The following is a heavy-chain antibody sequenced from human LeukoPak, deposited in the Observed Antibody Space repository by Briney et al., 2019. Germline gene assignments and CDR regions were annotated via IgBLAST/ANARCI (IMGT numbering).Heavy chain of an antibody. D-gene: IGHD6-6*01. J-gene: IGHJ6*02. V-gene: IGHV3-9*01. CDR3: AKASSSSYYYYGMDV. Sequence: GGSLRLSCAASGFTFDDYAMHWVRQAPGKGLEWVSGISWNSGSIGYADSVKGRFTIFRDNAKNSLYLQMNSLRAEDTALYYCAKASSSSYYYYGMDVWGQGTTVTVSS. CDR1: GFTFDDYA. CDR2: ISWNSGSI.